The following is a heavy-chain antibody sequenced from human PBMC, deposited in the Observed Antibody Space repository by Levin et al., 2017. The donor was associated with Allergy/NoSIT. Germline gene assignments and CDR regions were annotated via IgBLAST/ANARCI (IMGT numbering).Heavy chain of an antibody. J-gene: IGHJ4*02. CDR2: ISADNGNT. V-gene: IGHV1-18*01. Sequence: ASVKVSCKASGYTFSSYGISWVRQAPGQGLEWMAWISADNGNTNYAQKFQGRVTMTTDTSTSTAYMELRSLTSDDTAVYYCVRDVVIMTITGGIDYWGQGTLVTVSS. CDR1: GYTFSSYG. CDR3: VRDVVIMTITGGIDY. D-gene: IGHD1-20*01.